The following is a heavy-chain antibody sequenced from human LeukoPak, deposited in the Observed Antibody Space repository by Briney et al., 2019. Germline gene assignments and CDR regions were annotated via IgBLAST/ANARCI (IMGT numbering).Heavy chain of an antibody. CDR3: AKDGEGLGGPFDY. V-gene: IGHV3-23*01. CDR2: ISGSGGST. Sequence: PGGSLRLSCAASGFTFSSYAMSWVRQAPGKGLEWVSAISGSGGSTYYADSVKGRFTISRDNSKSKLYLQMNSLRAEDTAVYYCAKDGEGLGGPFDYWGQGTLVTVSS. J-gene: IGHJ4*02. D-gene: IGHD3-16*01. CDR1: GFTFSSYA.